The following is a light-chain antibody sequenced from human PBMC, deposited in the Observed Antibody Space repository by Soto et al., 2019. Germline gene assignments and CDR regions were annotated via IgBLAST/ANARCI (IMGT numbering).Light chain of an antibody. J-gene: IGKJ1*01. CDR2: GAS. Sequence: EIVLTQSPVTLSLSPGERATLSCRASQSVSSSYLAWYQQKTGQAPRLLIYGASSRATGIPDRFSGSGYGTDFTLTISRLETEDFAVYYCQQYGSSPRTFGQGTKVDIK. CDR1: QSVSSSY. CDR3: QQYGSSPRT. V-gene: IGKV3-20*01.